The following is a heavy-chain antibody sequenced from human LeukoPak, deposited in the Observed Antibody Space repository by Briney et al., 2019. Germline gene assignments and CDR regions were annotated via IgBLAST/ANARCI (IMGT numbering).Heavy chain of an antibody. CDR3: ANEYSKGDV. CDR1: GFTVSGNY. V-gene: IGHV3-23*01. CDR2: ISDNGGNT. Sequence: PGGSLRLSCAASGFTVSGNYMSWVRQAPGKGLEWVSSISDNGGNTYYADSVKGRFTISRDNSKNTLYLQMNSLRVEDAAIYYCANEYSKGDVWGQGTMVTVSS. J-gene: IGHJ3*01. D-gene: IGHD1-26*01.